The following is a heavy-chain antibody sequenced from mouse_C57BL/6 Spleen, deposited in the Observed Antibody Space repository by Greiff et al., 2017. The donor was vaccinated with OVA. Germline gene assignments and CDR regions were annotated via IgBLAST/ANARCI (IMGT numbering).Heavy chain of an antibody. CDR1: GFTFNTYA. Sequence: EVQLVESGGGLVQPKGSLKLSCAASGFTFNTYAMHWVRQAPGKGLEWVARIRSKSSNYATYYADSVKDRFTISRDDSQSMLYLQMNNLKTEDTAMYYCVRSSSGLYDYDKGGYYAMDYWGQGTSVTVSS. CDR2: IRSKSSNYAT. J-gene: IGHJ4*01. D-gene: IGHD2-4*01. V-gene: IGHV10-3*01. CDR3: VRSSSGLYDYDKGGYYAMDY.